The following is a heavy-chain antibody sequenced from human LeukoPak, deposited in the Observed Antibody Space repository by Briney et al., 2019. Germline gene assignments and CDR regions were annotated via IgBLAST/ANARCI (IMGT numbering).Heavy chain of an antibody. V-gene: IGHV1-69*02. J-gene: IGHJ4*02. CDR3: ARSGILTGSYYFDY. D-gene: IGHD3-9*01. CDR2: IIPILGIA. Sequence: SVKVSCKASGYTFTGYYMHWVRQAPGQGLEWMGRIIPILGIANYARKFQGRVTITADKSTSTAYMELSSLRSEDTAVYYCARSGILTGSYYFDYWGQGTLVTVSS. CDR1: GYTFTGYY.